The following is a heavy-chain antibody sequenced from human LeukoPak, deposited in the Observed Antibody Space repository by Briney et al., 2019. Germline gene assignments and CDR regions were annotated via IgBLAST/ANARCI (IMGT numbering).Heavy chain of an antibody. Sequence: GGSLRLSCAASGFTFDDYTMHWVRQAPGKGLEWVSLISWDGGSTYYADSVKGRFTISRDNAKNSLYLQMNSLRAEDTAVYYCARRSDYVGYWGQGTLVTVSS. J-gene: IGHJ4*02. CDR3: ARRSDYVGY. V-gene: IGHV3-43*01. CDR1: GFTFDDYT. CDR2: ISWDGGST.